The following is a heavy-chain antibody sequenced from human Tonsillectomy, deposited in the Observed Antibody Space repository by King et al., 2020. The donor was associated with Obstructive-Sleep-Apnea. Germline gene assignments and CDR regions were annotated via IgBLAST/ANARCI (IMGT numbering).Heavy chain of an antibody. Sequence: QLQESGPGLVKPSETLSLTCTVSGGSISNFYWSWIRQPPGKGLEWIGYIYYSGSTNYNPSLKSRVTISVDTSKNQFSLKLSSVTAADTAVYYCARSFGSGPLNWFDPWGQGTLVTVSS. V-gene: IGHV4-59*01. CDR2: IYYSGST. J-gene: IGHJ5*02. CDR1: GGSISNFY. D-gene: IGHD2-15*01. CDR3: ARSFGSGPLNWFDP.